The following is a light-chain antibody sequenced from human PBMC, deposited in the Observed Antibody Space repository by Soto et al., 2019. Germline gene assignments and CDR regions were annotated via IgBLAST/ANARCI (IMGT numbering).Light chain of an antibody. J-gene: IGKJ1*01. CDR1: QRLLHSNGYNY. CDR2: LAS. CDR3: VQALRTPA. V-gene: IGKV2-28*01. Sequence: DVVMTQSPLSLPVTPGEPASISCRSSQRLLHSNGYNYLDWYVQQPGQSPQILIYLASTRASGVPDRFSGSGSGTDFTRTSSRVETEDVGVYYCVQALRTPAFGQGTKVEIK.